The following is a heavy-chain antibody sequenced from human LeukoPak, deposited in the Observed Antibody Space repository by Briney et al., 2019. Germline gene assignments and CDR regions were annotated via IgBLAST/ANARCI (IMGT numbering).Heavy chain of an antibody. CDR2: IYYSGST. D-gene: IGHD2-21*01. Sequence: SETLSLTCTVSGASIRSYYWSWIRQPPGKELEWVWYIYYSGSTNYNPSLKSRVTISVDTSKNQFSLKLSSVTAADTAVYYCARGGDWGLPGYHYYYYYMDVWGKGTTVTVSS. CDR3: ARGGDWGLPGYHYYYYYMDV. CDR1: GASIRSYY. V-gene: IGHV4-59*13. J-gene: IGHJ6*03.